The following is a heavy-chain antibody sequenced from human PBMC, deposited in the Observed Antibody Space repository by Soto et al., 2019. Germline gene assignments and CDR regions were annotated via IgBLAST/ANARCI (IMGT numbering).Heavy chain of an antibody. CDR1: GYTFTSYD. CDR3: ASCIKYGHYSRWFDP. Sequence: QVQLVQSGAEVKKPGASVKVSCKASGYTFTSYDINWVRQAPGQGLEYLGWMNPNSGNTGYVQKFQGRVTMTRNSSISTAYMALSSLSSEDTAVYYCASCIKYGHYSRWFDPCGQGTLVTVSS. D-gene: IGHD4-17*01. V-gene: IGHV1-8*01. J-gene: IGHJ5*02. CDR2: MNPNSGNT.